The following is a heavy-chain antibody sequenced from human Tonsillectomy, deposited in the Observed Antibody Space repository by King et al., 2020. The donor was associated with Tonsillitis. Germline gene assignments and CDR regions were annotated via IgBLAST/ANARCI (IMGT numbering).Heavy chain of an antibody. CDR1: GGSISNGYYY. CDR2: INTGGTP. J-gene: IGHJ3*01. Sequence: VQLQESGPGLVKPSQTLSLTCIVSGGSISNGYYYWNWVRQTAGKGLEWVGRINTGGTPDYNPSLKSRVTISRDTSKNQFSLKLSSVTAADTAVYYCARERVEDGGGWYEDFDVWGQGTMVTVSS. V-gene: IGHV4-61*02. D-gene: IGHD6-19*01. CDR3: ARERVEDGGGWYEDFDV.